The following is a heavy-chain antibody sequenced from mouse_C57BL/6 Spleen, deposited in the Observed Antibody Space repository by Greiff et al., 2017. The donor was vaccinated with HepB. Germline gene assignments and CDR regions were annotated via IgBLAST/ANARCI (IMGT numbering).Heavy chain of an antibody. Sequence: VQLQQSGPELVKPGASVKISCKASGYAFSSSWMNWVKQRPGKGLEWIGRIYPGDGDTNYNGKYKGKATLTADKSSSTAYMQLSSLTSEDSAVYFCARVNGYWAYWGQGTLVTVSA. CDR2: IYPGDGDT. V-gene: IGHV1-82*01. J-gene: IGHJ3*01. CDR3: ARVNGYWAY. CDR1: GYAFSSSW. D-gene: IGHD2-3*01.